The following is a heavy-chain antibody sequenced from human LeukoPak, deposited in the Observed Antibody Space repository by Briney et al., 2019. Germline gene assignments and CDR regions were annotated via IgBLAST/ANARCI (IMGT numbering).Heavy chain of an antibody. CDR2: INSDGSST. CDR3: ARAVYYSNYLGY. CDR1: GFTFSSYW. D-gene: IGHD3-10*01. V-gene: IGHV3-74*01. Sequence: GGSLRLSCAASGFTFSSYWMHWVRQAPGKGLVWVSRINSDGSSTNYADSVKGRFTISRDNAKNTLYLQMNSLRAEDTAMYYCARAVYYSNYLGYWGQGTRVTVSS. J-gene: IGHJ4*01.